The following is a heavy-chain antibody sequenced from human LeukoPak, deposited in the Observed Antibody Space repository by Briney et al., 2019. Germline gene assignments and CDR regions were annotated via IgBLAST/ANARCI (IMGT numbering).Heavy chain of an antibody. Sequence: SETLSLTCTVSGRYISSTNFYWGWIRQPQGKGLEWIGSISYSGATYYNASLKSRLTVSADTSKKEFSLKLSSVTAADTAVYYCASLPRYDFWTWGQGNLVIVSS. D-gene: IGHD3-3*01. CDR1: GRYISSTNFY. CDR3: ASLPRYDFWT. J-gene: IGHJ5*02. V-gene: IGHV4-39*01. CDR2: ISYSGAT.